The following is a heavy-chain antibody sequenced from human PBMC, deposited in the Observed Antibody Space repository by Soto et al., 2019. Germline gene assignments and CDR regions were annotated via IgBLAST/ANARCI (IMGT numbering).Heavy chain of an antibody. V-gene: IGHV1-18*01. CDR3: ARDERPHSLATVGGI. J-gene: IGHJ3*02. CDR2: ISAYNGNT. Sequence: QVQLVQSGAEVQKPGASVKVSCKASGYTFTSYGISWVRQAPGQGLEWMGWISAYNGNTNYAQKLQGRVTMTTDTSTSTAEMELKSLRTDNTAVYYYARDERPHSLATVGGIWGQWTMVTVYS. D-gene: IGHD5-12*01. CDR1: GYTFTSYG.